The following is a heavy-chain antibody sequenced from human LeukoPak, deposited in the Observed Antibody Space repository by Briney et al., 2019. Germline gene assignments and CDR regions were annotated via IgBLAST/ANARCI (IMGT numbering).Heavy chain of an antibody. CDR3: ARGLRDEDRHYNYYYMDV. CDR2: FYTSGSA. D-gene: IGHD2-21*01. J-gene: IGHJ6*03. CDR1: GGSISSHY. Sequence: SETLSLTCTVSGGSISSHYWSWIRQPPGKELEWIGYFYTSGSAHYNPSLRSRVTMSVDTSKNQFSLKLSSVTAADTAVYYCARGLRDEDRHYNYYYMDVWGKGTTVTVSS. V-gene: IGHV4-4*09.